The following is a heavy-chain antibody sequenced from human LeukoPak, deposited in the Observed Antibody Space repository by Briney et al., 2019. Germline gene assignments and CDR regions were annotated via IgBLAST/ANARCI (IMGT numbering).Heavy chain of an antibody. Sequence: GGSLRLSCTASGVTLSDHWMNWVRKAPGKGLERDGRIRNKRDGGTPDYAAHVKGRFTISRDDSIDTVYLQLNSLSSEDTAVYYCTKLNARDASDIWGQGTMVTVSS. CDR3: TKLNARDASDI. CDR1: GVTLSDHW. D-gene: IGHD1-7*01. CDR2: IRNKRDGGTP. J-gene: IGHJ3*02. V-gene: IGHV3-15*07.